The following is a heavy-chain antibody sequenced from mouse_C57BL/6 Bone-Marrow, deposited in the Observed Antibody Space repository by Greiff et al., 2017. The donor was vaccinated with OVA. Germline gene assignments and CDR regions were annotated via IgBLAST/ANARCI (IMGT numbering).Heavy chain of an antibody. CDR1: GYTFTDYE. D-gene: IGHD1-1*02. V-gene: IGHV1-15*01. Sequence: QVQLQQSWAELVRPGASVTLSCKASGYTFTDYEMHWVKQTPVHGLEWIGAIDPETGGTAYNQKFKGKAILTADKSSSTAYMELRSLTSEDAAVYYCTRFSVATYDYWGQGTTLTVSS. CDR3: TRFSVATYDY. J-gene: IGHJ2*01. CDR2: IDPETGGT.